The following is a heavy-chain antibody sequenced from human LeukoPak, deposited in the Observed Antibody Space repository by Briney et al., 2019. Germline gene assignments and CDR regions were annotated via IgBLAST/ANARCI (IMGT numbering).Heavy chain of an antibody. D-gene: IGHD3-3*01. CDR1: GGCINSYY. Sequence: KSSETLSLTCSVSGGCINSYYWNWIRQPPGKGLEWIGYIYYSGSTNYNPSLKSRVTISVDTSKNQFSLKLSSVTAADTAVYYCARDYDFWSGYADAFDIWGQGTMVTVSS. V-gene: IGHV4-59*01. J-gene: IGHJ3*02. CDR2: IYYSGST. CDR3: ARDYDFWSGYADAFDI.